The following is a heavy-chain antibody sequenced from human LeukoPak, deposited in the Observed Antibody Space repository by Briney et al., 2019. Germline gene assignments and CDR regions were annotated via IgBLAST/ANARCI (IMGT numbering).Heavy chain of an antibody. CDR1: GGAFSGYY. CDR3: ARSRSGYSYDHAAFEI. Sequence: SETLSLTCAVYGGAFSGYYWSWIRQPPGKGLEWIGEINHSGSTNYNPSLKSRVTISVDTSRNQFSLKLSSVTAADTAVYYCARSRSGYSYDHAAFEIWGQGTMVTVSS. V-gene: IGHV4-34*01. J-gene: IGHJ3*02. D-gene: IGHD5-18*01. CDR2: INHSGST.